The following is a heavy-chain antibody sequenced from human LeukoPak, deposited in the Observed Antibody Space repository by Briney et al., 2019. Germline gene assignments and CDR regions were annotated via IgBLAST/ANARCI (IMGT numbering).Heavy chain of an antibody. Sequence: GGSLRLSCAASGFTFSSYAMSWVRQAPGKGLEWVSSISSGGGGTDSADSVKGRFTISRDNAKNSLYLQMNSLRAEDTAVYYCARDHGGFDYIVYWGQGTLVTVSS. D-gene: IGHD3-10*01. V-gene: IGHV3-23*01. CDR2: ISSGGGGT. CDR1: GFTFSSYA. CDR3: ARDHGGFDYIVY. J-gene: IGHJ4*02.